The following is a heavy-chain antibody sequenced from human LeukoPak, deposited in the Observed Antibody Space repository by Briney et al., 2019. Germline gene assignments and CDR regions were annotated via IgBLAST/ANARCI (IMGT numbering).Heavy chain of an antibody. J-gene: IGHJ5*02. CDR3: ARGYSYGS. Sequence: SQTLSLTWAISGGTVSSNSAAWNWIRQSPSRGLEWLGRTYYRCKWYNDYAVSVKSRITINPITSNNQYSLQLNSVTPEDTAVYYCARGYSYGSWGQETLVTVSS. V-gene: IGHV6-1*01. CDR2: TYYRCKWYN. D-gene: IGHD5-12*01. CDR1: GGTVSSNSAA.